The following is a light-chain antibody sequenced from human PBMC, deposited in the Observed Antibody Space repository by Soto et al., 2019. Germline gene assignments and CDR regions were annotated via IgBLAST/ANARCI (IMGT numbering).Light chain of an antibody. CDR1: QSVSSY. CDR3: QQRSNWPPWT. J-gene: IGKJ1*01. CDR2: DAS. Sequence: EIVLTQSPATLSLSPGERATLSCRASQSVSSYLAWYQQTPGQAPRLLIYDASNRATGIPPRFSGSGSGTDFTLTISSLEPEDFAVYYCQQRSNWPPWTFGQGTKVEIK. V-gene: IGKV3-11*01.